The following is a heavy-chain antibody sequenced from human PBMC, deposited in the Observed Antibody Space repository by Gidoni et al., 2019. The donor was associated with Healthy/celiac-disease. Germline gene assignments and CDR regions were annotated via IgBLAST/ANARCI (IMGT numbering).Heavy chain of an antibody. CDR3: ASPGPVTLNYFDY. D-gene: IGHD4-17*01. CDR2: ISSSSSYI. CDR1: GFTFSSYS. Sequence: EVQLVESGGGLVKPGGSLRLSCAASGFTFSSYSMNWVRQAPGKGLEWVSSISSSSSYIYYADSVKGRFTISRDNAKNSLYLQMNSLRAEDTAVYYCASPGPVTLNYFDYWGQGTLVTVSS. V-gene: IGHV3-21*01. J-gene: IGHJ4*02.